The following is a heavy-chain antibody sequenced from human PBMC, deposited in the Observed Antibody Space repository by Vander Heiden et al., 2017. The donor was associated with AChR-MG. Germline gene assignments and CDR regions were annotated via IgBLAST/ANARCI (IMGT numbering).Heavy chain of an antibody. J-gene: IGHJ5*02. CDR1: GGSISSYY. D-gene: IGHD2-2*01. Sequence: QVQLQESGPGLVKPSETLSLTCTVPGGSISSYYWSWIRQPAGKGLEWIGRIYTSGSTNYNPSLKSRVTMSVDTSKNQFSLKLSSVTAADTAVYYCARDFGPSPFRYCSSTSCYGPIDPWGQGTLVTVSS. CDR3: ARDFGPSPFRYCSSTSCYGPIDP. CDR2: IYTSGST. V-gene: IGHV4-4*07.